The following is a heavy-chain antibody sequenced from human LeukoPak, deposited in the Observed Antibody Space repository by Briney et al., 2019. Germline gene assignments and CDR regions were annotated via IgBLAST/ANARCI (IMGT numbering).Heavy chain of an antibody. CDR2: ITGTSYPK. J-gene: IGHJ4*02. D-gene: IGHD2-8*02. CDR3: TRDGADTGFDFDY. CDR1: GFTFNSYS. V-gene: IGHV3-21*05. Sequence: GGSLRLSCRASGFTFNSYSMNWVRQAPGKGLEWISYITGTSYPKMYGDSVMGRFTISRDNAQNSLYLQMNFLRAEDTAHYYCTRDGADTGFDFDYWGQGVLVTVSS.